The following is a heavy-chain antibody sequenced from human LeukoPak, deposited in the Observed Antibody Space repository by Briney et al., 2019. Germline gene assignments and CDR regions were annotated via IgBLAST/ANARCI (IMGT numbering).Heavy chain of an antibody. V-gene: IGHV4-4*07. CDR1: GGSFTSYH. D-gene: IGHD3-10*01. CDR2: LFSNENT. J-gene: IGHJ4*02. CDR3: ARERSESGLIDY. Sequence: SETLSLTCTVPGGSFTSYHWSWMRQPAGKGLEWIGRLFSNENTYYNPSLKSRVTMSVDTSKKQFSLKLTSVTAADTAVYYCARERSESGLIDYWGPGTLVTVAS.